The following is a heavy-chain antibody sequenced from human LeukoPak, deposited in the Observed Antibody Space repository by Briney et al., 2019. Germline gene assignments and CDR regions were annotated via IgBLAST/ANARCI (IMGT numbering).Heavy chain of an antibody. Sequence: PSETLSLTCTVSGGSISSSSYYWGWIRQPPGKGLEWIGSIYYSGSTYYNPPLKSRVTISVDTSKNQFSPKLSSVTAADTAVYYCARGAWRVNWFDPWGQGTLVTVSS. CDR2: IYYSGST. V-gene: IGHV4-39*01. D-gene: IGHD1-1*01. CDR1: GGSISSSSYY. J-gene: IGHJ5*02. CDR3: ARGAWRVNWFDP.